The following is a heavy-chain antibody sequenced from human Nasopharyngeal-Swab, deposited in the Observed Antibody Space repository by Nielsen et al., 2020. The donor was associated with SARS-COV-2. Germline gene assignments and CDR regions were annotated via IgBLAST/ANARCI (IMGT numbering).Heavy chain of an antibody. D-gene: IGHD5-12*01. CDR2: IYYSGST. CDR1: GGSIISGGYY. CDR3: ARLIVATSWYFDL. V-gene: IGHV4-31*03. J-gene: IGHJ2*01. Sequence: SDTLSLTCTVSGGSIISGGYYWSSIRQHPGKGLEWIGYIYYSGSTYYNPSLNSRVTLSVDTSKNQFSLKLSSVTAADTAVYYCARLIVATSWYFDLWGRGTLVTVSS.